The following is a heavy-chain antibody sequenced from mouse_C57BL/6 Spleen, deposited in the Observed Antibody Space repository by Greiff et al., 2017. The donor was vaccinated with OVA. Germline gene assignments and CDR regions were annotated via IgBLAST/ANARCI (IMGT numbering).Heavy chain of an antibody. Sequence: EVQLVESGPGLVKPSQSLSLTCSVTGYSITSGYYWNWIRQFPGNKLEWMGYISYDGSNNYNPSLKNRITITRDTSKNQFFLKLNSVTTEDTATYYCARELTGAFDYWGQGTTLTVSS. CDR1: GYSITSGYY. CDR3: ARELTGAFDY. V-gene: IGHV3-6*01. J-gene: IGHJ2*01. CDR2: ISYDGSN.